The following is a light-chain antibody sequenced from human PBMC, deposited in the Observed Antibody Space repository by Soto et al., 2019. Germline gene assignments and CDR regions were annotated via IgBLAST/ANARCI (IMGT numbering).Light chain of an antibody. J-gene: IGKJ3*01. CDR3: QQFNSYTRT. Sequence: IQLNQSPSSLSASVGDRDTITCRASQDISSYLAWYQPKQGKAPKPXIYAASTLQSGVPSRFRGSGAGTDFTRTISSLQPEDFETYYCQQFNSYTRTFGPGTKVDI. CDR1: QDISSY. CDR2: AAS. V-gene: IGKV1-9*01.